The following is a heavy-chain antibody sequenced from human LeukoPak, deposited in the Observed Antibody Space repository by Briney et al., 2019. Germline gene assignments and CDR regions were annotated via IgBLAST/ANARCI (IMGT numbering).Heavy chain of an antibody. J-gene: IGHJ4*02. CDR2: FDPEDGET. Sequence: ASVKVSCKVSGYTLTELSMHWVRQAPGKGREWMGGFDPEDGETIYAQKFQGRVTMTEDTSTDTAYMELSSLRSEDTAVYYCATLPWYAGVRDYWGQGTLVTVSS. D-gene: IGHD2-15*01. CDR1: GYTLTELS. CDR3: ATLPWYAGVRDY. V-gene: IGHV1-24*01.